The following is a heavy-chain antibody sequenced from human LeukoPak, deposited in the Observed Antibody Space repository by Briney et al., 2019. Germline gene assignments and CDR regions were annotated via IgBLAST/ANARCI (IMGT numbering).Heavy chain of an antibody. CDR1: GYTFTGYY. J-gene: IGHJ4*02. CDR3: AREHGTTRALDY. CDR2: INPNSGGT. D-gene: IGHD1-7*01. V-gene: IGHV1-2*02. Sequence: ASVKVSCKASGYTFTGYYMHWVRQAPGQGLEWMGWINPNSGGTNYAQKFQGRVTMTRDTSISTAYMELSRLRSDDTAVFYCAREHGTTRALDYWGQGTLVTVSS.